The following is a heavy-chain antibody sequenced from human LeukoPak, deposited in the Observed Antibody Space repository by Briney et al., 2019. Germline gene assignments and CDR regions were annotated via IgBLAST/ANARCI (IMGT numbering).Heavy chain of an antibody. CDR3: ARNFTGESGYYGY. CDR1: GFTFSSYT. D-gene: IGHD5-12*01. V-gene: IGHV3-21*01. J-gene: IGHJ4*02. CDR2: ISPSGASV. Sequence: GGSLRLSCAASGFTFSSYTMNCVRQAPGKGLGGVSSISPSGASVWQADSVKGRFTISRDAATYSVYLQMNSLRADDTAVYYCARNFTGESGYYGYWGRGTLVTVSP.